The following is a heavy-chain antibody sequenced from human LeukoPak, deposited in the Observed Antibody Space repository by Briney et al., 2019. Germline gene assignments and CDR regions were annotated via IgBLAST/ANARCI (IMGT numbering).Heavy chain of an antibody. D-gene: IGHD4-17*01. CDR3: ARNNYGDSRFDY. J-gene: IGHJ4*02. CDR2: IYYSGST. CDR1: GGSLSSGDYY. Sequence: SQTLSLTCTLSGGSLSSGDYYWSWIRHPPGKGLEWIGYIYYSGSTYYNPSLKSRVTISVDTSKNQFSLKLSSVTAADTAVYYCARNNYGDSRFDYWGQGTLVTVSS. V-gene: IGHV4-30-4*01.